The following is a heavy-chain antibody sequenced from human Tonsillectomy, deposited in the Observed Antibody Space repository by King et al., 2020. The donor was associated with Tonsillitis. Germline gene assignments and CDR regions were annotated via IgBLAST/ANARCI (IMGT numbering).Heavy chain of an antibody. CDR1: GFTFSSYA. Sequence: VQLVESGGGLVQPGGSLRLSCAASGFTFSSYAMSWVRQAPGKGLEWVSAITSSGGSTYYADSVKGRFTISGDNSKNTLYLQMNSLRAEDTAVYYCATLTTVTDNNWFDPWGQGTQVTVSS. J-gene: IGHJ5*02. CDR2: ITSSGGST. V-gene: IGHV3-23*04. D-gene: IGHD4-17*01. CDR3: ATLTTVTDNNWFDP.